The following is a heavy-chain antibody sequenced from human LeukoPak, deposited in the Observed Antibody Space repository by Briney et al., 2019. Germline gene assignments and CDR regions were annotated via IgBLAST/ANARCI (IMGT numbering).Heavy chain of an antibody. CDR1: GFTFSSYW. Sequence: GGSLRLSCAASGFTFSSYWMSWVRQAPGKGLEWVADIKHEGSEKYYVDSVKGRFTISRDNAKNSLYLQMNSLRAEDTAVYYCARVDTAMVRVAYYGMDVWGQGTTVTVSS. CDR2: IKHEGSEK. CDR3: ARVDTAMVRVAYYGMDV. V-gene: IGHV3-7*01. D-gene: IGHD5-18*01. J-gene: IGHJ6*02.